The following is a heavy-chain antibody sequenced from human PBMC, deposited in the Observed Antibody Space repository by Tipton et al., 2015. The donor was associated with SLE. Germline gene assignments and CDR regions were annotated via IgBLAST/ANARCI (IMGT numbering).Heavy chain of an antibody. CDR3: ARDVPASGSLLLDS. D-gene: IGHD6-13*01. Sequence: QSGAEVKKPGASVKVSCKASGYTFTNYGVSWVRQAPGQGLEWVAWISAYNGSTDYAQKLRGRVTVTTDTSTNTAYLELRSLTSDDTALYYCARDVPASGSLLLDSWGQGTLVTVSS. J-gene: IGHJ4*02. CDR2: ISAYNGST. V-gene: IGHV1-18*01. CDR1: GYTFTNYG.